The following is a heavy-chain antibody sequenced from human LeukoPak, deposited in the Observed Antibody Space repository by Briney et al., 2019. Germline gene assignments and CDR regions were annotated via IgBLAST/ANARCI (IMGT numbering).Heavy chain of an antibody. CDR1: GGSFSGYY. CDR2: INHSGST. CDR3: ASDQLLDAFDI. D-gene: IGHD2-2*01. J-gene: IGHJ3*02. V-gene: IGHV4-34*01. Sequence: PSETLSLTCAVYGGSFSGYYWSWIRQPPGKGLEWIGEINHSGSTNYNPSLKSRVTISVDTSKNQFSLKLSSATAADTAVYYCASDQLLDAFDIWGQGTMVTVSS.